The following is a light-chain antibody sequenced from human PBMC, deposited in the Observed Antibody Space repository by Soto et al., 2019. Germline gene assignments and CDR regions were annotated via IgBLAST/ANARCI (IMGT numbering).Light chain of an antibody. Sequence: DIVLTQSPGTLSLSPGERATLSCRASQSVSSSYLAWYQQKPGQAPRLLIYGASIRATGLPDRFSGSGSGTDFTLTISRLEPEDFAVYYCQQYGSSPWTFGQGTKVDIK. V-gene: IGKV3-20*01. J-gene: IGKJ1*01. CDR1: QSVSSSY. CDR3: QQYGSSPWT. CDR2: GAS.